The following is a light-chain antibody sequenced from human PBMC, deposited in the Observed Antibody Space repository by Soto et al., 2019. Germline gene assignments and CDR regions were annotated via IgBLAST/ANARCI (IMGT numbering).Light chain of an antibody. J-gene: IGLJ3*02. CDR1: SSNVGSNY. Sequence: QPVLTQPPSASGTPGQRVTISCSGGSSNVGSNYVYWYQQLPGTAPKLLIYSNDQRPSGVPDRFSGSKSGTSASLAISGLRSEDEADYYCAAWDDSLSGHWVFGGGTKLTVL. CDR3: AAWDDSLSGHWV. V-gene: IGLV1-47*02. CDR2: SND.